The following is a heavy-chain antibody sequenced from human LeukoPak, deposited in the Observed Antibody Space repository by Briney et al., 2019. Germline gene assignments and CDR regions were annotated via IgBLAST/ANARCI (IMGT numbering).Heavy chain of an antibody. V-gene: IGHV3-30*19. D-gene: IGHD3-10*01. CDR1: GFTFSSYG. Sequence: PGGSLRLSCAASGFTFSSYGMHWVRQAPGKGLEWVAVISYDGSNKYYADSVKGRFTISRDNSKNTLYLQMNSLRAEDTAVYYCASGEDYYGSGGFDYWGQGTLVTVSS. CDR3: ASGEDYYGSGGFDY. CDR2: ISYDGSNK. J-gene: IGHJ4*02.